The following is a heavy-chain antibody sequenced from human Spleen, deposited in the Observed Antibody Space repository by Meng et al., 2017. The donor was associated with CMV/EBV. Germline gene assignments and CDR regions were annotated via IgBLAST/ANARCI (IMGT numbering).Heavy chain of an antibody. CDR1: GFSFSNYS. D-gene: IGHD1-26*01. J-gene: IGHJ6*02. V-gene: IGHV3-23*03. Sequence: GGSLRLSCAASGFSFSNYSINWVRQAPGKGLEWVSVIYSGGVATYYADSVKGRFTISRDNSNNTLFLQMDSLGAEDTAVYYCAKIGSFTYYYYGMDVWGQGTTVTVSS. CDR2: IYSGGVAT. CDR3: AKIGSFTYYYYGMDV.